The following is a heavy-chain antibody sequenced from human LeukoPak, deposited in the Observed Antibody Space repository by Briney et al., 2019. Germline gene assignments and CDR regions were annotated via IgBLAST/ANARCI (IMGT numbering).Heavy chain of an antibody. V-gene: IGHV3-23*01. D-gene: IGHD3-22*01. CDR2: ISGSGGST. J-gene: IGHJ4*02. Sequence: SGGSLRLSCAASGFTFSSYAMSWVRQAPGKGLEWVSAISGSGGSTYYADSVEGRFTISRDNSKNTLYLQMNSLRAEDTAVYYCVYYYDSSGPFDYWGQGTLVTVSS. CDR3: VYYYDSSGPFDY. CDR1: GFTFSSYA.